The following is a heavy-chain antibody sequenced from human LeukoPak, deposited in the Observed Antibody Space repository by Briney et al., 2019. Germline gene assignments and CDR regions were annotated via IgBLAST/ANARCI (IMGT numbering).Heavy chain of an antibody. V-gene: IGHV1-18*01. D-gene: IGHD3-10*01. Sequence: ASVKVSCKASGYTFTSYGISWVRQAPGQGLEWMGWISAYNGNTNYAQKLQGRVTMTTDTSTSTAYMELRSLRSDDTAVYYCARGTMVRGVIIDYYYCGMDVWSQGTTVTVSS. CDR3: ARGTMVRGVIIDYYYCGMDV. J-gene: IGHJ6*02. CDR2: ISAYNGNT. CDR1: GYTFTSYG.